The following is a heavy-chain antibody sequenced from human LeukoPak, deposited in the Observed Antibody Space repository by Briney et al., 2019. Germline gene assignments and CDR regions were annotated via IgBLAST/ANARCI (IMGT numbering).Heavy chain of an antibody. Sequence: ASVKVPCKASGYTFTSYYMHWVRQAPGQGLEWMGIINPSGGSTSYAQKFQGRVTMTRDTSTSTVYMELSSLRSEDTAVYYCAISTVTKTGDFDYWGQGTLVTVSS. J-gene: IGHJ4*02. CDR1: GYTFTSYY. CDR2: INPSGGST. V-gene: IGHV1-46*01. D-gene: IGHD4-17*01. CDR3: AISTVTKTGDFDY.